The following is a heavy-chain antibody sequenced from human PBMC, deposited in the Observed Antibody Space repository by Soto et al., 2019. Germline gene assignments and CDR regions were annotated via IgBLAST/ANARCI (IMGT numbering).Heavy chain of an antibody. J-gene: IGHJ5*02. V-gene: IGHV1-2*04. CDR3: ARSPAAGTNWFDP. Sequence: GASVKVSCKASGYTFTGYYMHWVRQAPGQGLEWMGWINPNSGGTNYAQKFQGWVTMTRDTSISTAYMELSRLRSDDTAVYYCARSPAAGTNWFDPWGQGTLVTVSS. CDR1: GYTFTGYY. CDR2: INPNSGGT. D-gene: IGHD6-13*01.